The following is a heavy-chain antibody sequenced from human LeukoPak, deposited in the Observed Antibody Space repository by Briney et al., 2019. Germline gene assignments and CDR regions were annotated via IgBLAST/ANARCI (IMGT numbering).Heavy chain of an antibody. V-gene: IGHV1-2*02. Sequence: RASVKVSCKASGYTFTGYYMHWVRQAPGQGLEWMGWINPNSGGTNYAQKFQGRVTMTRDTSISTAYMELSRLRSDDTAVYYCARVVLGGYYDSSGYYGKDAFDIWGQGTMVTVSS. CDR1: GYTFTGYY. D-gene: IGHD3-22*01. J-gene: IGHJ3*02. CDR3: ARVVLGGYYDSSGYYGKDAFDI. CDR2: INPNSGGT.